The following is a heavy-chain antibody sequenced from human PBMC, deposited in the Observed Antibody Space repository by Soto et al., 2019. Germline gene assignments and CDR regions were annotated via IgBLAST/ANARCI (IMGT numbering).Heavy chain of an antibody. V-gene: IGHV3-23*01. CDR3: AKFLRYSYVDY. Sequence: GGSLRLSCAASGFTFSSYAMSWVRQAPGKGLEWVSAISGSGDNTYYADSVKGRFTISRDNSKNTLYLQMNSLRAEDTAVYYCAKFLRYSYVDYWGQGTLVTVSS. J-gene: IGHJ4*02. CDR2: ISGSGDNT. CDR1: GFTFSSYA. D-gene: IGHD5-18*01.